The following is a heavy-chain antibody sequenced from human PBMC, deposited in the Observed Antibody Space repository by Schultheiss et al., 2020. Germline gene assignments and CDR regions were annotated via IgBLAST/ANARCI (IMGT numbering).Heavy chain of an antibody. J-gene: IGHJ4*02. D-gene: IGHD6-19*01. CDR3: AREGNSSGWYNFDY. Sequence: SETLSLTCTVSGGSISSYYWGWIRQPPGKGLEWIGEINHSGSTNYNPSLKSRVTISVDTSKNQFSLKLSSVTAADTAVYYCAREGNSSGWYNFDYWGQGTLVTVSS. CDR2: INHSGST. V-gene: IGHV4-34*01. CDR1: GGSISSYY.